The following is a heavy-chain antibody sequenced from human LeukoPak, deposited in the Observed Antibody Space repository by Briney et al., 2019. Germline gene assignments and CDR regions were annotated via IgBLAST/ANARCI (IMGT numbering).Heavy chain of an antibody. CDR3: ARAMITFGGVIVNDY. V-gene: IGHV3-72*01. D-gene: IGHD3-16*02. Sequence: PGGSLRLSCAASGFTFSDHYMDWVRQAPGKGLEWVGRTKNKANSYTTEYAASVKDRFTIPRDDSKNSLYLQMNSLKTEDTAVYYCARAMITFGGVIVNDYWGQGTLVTVSS. CDR1: GFTFSDHY. J-gene: IGHJ4*02. CDR2: TKNKANSYTT.